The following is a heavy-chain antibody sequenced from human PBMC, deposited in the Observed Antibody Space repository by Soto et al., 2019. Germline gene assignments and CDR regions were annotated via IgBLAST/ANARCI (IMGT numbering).Heavy chain of an antibody. CDR3: ARGWFGEFKELYYFDY. CDR2: IIPILGIA. D-gene: IGHD3-10*01. J-gene: IGHJ4*02. V-gene: IGHV1-69*02. CDR1: GGTFSSYT. Sequence: QVQLVQSGAEVKKPGSSVKVSCKASGGTFSSYTISWVRQAPGQGLEWMGRIIPILGIANYAQKFQSRVTITADKSTSTAYMELRSLRSEDTAVYYCARGWFGEFKELYYFDYWGQGTLVTVSS.